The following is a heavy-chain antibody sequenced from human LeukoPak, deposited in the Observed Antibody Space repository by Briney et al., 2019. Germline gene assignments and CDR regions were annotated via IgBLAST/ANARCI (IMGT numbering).Heavy chain of an antibody. J-gene: IGHJ5*02. V-gene: IGHV4-59*11. CDR2: IYYIGST. Sequence: PSETLSLTCTVSGGSISSHYWSRIRQPPGKGLEWIGYIYYIGSTNYNPSLKSRATISVDTSKNQFSLKLSSVTAADAAVYCCARAIGHNYYGSGSYLGTWGQGTLVTVSS. D-gene: IGHD3-10*01. CDR3: ARAIGHNYYGSGSYLGT. CDR1: GGSISSHY.